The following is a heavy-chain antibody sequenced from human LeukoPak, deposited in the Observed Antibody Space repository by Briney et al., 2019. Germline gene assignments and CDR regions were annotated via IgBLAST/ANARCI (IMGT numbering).Heavy chain of an antibody. D-gene: IGHD4/OR15-4a*01. Sequence: PSETLSLTCTVSGGSISSGGYYWSWIRQHPGKGLEWIGYIYYSGSTYYNPSLKSRVTISVDTSKNHFSLKLSSVTAADTAVYYCARRGAHGSASWFDPWGQGTLVTVSS. CDR3: ARRGAHGSASWFDP. J-gene: IGHJ5*02. CDR2: IYYSGST. CDR1: GGSISSGGYY. V-gene: IGHV4-31*03.